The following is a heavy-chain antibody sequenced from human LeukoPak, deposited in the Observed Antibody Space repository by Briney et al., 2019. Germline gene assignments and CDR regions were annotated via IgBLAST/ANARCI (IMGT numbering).Heavy chain of an antibody. CDR2: ISYDGSNK. CDR1: GFTFSSYA. Sequence: GGSLRLSWAASGFTFSSYAMHWVRQAPDKGLEWVAVISYDGSNKYYADSVKGRFTISRDNSKDTLYLQMNSLRAEDTAVYYCAREIESMDVWGQGTTVTVSS. J-gene: IGHJ6*02. V-gene: IGHV3-30-3*01. CDR3: AREIESMDV.